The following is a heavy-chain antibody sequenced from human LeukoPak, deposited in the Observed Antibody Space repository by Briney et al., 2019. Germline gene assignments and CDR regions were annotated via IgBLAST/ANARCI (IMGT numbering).Heavy chain of an antibody. CDR2: ISWNSGSI. J-gene: IGHJ5*02. CDR3: AKSGYSSGWLNWFDP. Sequence: GRSLRLSCAASGFTFDDYAMHWVRQAPGKGLEWVSGISWNSGSISYADSVKGRFTISRDNAKNSLYLQMNSLRAEDTALYYCAKSGYSSGWLNWFDPWGQGTLVTVSS. CDR1: GFTFDDYA. D-gene: IGHD6-19*01. V-gene: IGHV3-9*01.